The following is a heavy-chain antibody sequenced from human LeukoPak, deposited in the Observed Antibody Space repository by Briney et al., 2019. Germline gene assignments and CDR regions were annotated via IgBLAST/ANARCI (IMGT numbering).Heavy chain of an antibody. J-gene: IGHJ6*03. Sequence: GGSLRVSCAASGFTFSSYAMHWVRQAPGKGLEWVAVISYDGSNKYYADSVKGRFTISRDNSKNTLYLQMNSLRAEDTAVYYCARDSDLGFRNYYMDVWGKGTTVTVSS. CDR3: ARDSDLGFRNYYMDV. CDR1: GFTFSSYA. CDR2: ISYDGSNK. V-gene: IGHV3-30-3*01. D-gene: IGHD1-26*01.